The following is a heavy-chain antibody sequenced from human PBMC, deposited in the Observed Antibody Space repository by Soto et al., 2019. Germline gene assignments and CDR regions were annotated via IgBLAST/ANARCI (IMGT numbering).Heavy chain of an antibody. CDR3: AKEISDYSPPFDF. J-gene: IGHJ4*02. CDR1: GFTFSNYA. CDR2: IGGGGVPT. V-gene: IGHV3-23*01. Sequence: GGSLRLSCAASGFTFSNYAMSWVRQAPGKGLEWVSAIGGGGVPTYHADSVKGRFTISRDNSKNTLYLQMNSLRAEDTAVYYCAKEISDYSPPFDFWAKGTVV. D-gene: IGHD3-22*01.